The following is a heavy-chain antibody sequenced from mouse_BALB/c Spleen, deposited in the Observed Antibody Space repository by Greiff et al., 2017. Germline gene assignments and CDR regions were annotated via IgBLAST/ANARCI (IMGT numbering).Heavy chain of an antibody. CDR1: GYSITSGYS. Sequence: DVQLQESGPDLVKPSPSLSLTCTVTGYSITSGYSWHWIRQSPGNKLEWMGHIHYSGSTNYNPSLKSRISITRDTSKNQFFLQLNSVTTEDTATYYCARGGEPYYAMDYWGQGTSVTVSS. J-gene: IGHJ4*01. V-gene: IGHV3-1*02. CDR3: ARGGEPYYAMDY. CDR2: IHYSGST. D-gene: IGHD1-1*02.